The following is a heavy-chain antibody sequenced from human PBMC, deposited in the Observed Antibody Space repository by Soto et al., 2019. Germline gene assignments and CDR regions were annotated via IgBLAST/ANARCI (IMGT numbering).Heavy chain of an antibody. V-gene: IGHV4-34*01. D-gene: IGHD3-10*01. CDR2: INHSGST. J-gene: IGHJ4*02. Sequence: QVQLQQWGAGLLKPSETLSLTCAVYGGSFSGYYWSWIRQPPGKGLEWIGEINHSGSTNYNPSLKSRVTISVDTSKNQFSLKLSSVTAADTAVYYCARDATMVRGVSEYWGQGTLGTVSS. CDR1: GGSFSGYY. CDR3: ARDATMVRGVSEY.